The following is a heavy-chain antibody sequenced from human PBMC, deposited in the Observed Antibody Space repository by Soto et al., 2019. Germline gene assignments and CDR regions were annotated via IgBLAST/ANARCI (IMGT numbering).Heavy chain of an antibody. CDR1: GYTFTSYD. J-gene: IGHJ4*02. CDR3: PTRAETNGWSGLGADKYYFDF. CDR2: LNPNTGNS. V-gene: IGHV1-8*01. D-gene: IGHD3-16*01. Sequence: ASVKVSCRASGYTFTSYDIYWVRQATGQGLEWMGWLNPNTGNSGYAQKFQGRITVTSDTSINTVHMELSSLRSEYTAVYYFPTRAETNGWSGLGADKYYFDFLGQGTLLTVSS.